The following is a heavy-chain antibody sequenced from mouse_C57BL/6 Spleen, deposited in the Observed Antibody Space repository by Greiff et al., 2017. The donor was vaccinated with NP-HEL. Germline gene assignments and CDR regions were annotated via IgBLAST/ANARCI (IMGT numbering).Heavy chain of an antibody. D-gene: IGHD4-1*01. CDR1: GFTFSSYA. J-gene: IGHJ4*01. V-gene: IGHV5-4*01. Sequence: EVKVEESGGGLVKPGGSLKLSCAASGFTFSSYAMSWVRQTPDKRLEWVATISDGGSYTYYPDNVKGRFTISRDNAKNNLYLQMSHLKSEDTAMYYCAREGGLGRNYAMDYWGQGTSVTVSS. CDR2: ISDGGSYT. CDR3: AREGGLGRNYAMDY.